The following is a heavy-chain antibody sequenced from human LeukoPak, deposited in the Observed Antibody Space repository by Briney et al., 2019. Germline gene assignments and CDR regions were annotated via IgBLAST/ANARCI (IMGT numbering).Heavy chain of an antibody. J-gene: IGHJ6*02. Sequence: SETLSLTCTVSGGSISIGGYYWSWIRQHPGKGLEWIGYIYYSGSTYYNPSLKSRVTISVDTSENQFSLKLSSVTAADTAVYYCARAGVTTSRYYYYGMDVWGQGTTVTVSS. CDR2: IYYSGST. V-gene: IGHV4-31*03. CDR1: GGSISIGGYY. CDR3: ARAGVTTSRYYYYGMDV. D-gene: IGHD4-11*01.